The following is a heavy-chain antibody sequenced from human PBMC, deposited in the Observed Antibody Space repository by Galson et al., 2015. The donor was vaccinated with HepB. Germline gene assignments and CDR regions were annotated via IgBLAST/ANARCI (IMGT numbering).Heavy chain of an antibody. J-gene: IGHJ4*02. Sequence: SLRLSCAASGFTFSSYPMHWVRQAPGKGLEWVAVISNDGSNKYYADSVKGRFTISRDNSKNTLYLQMNSLRAEDTAVYYCASGYSNGWYYFDYWGQGTLVTVS. CDR2: ISNDGSNK. CDR3: ASGYSNGWYYFDY. CDR1: GFTFSSYP. D-gene: IGHD6-19*01. V-gene: IGHV3-30-3*01.